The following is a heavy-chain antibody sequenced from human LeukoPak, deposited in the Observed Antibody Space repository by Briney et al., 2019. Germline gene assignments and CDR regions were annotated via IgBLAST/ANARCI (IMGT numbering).Heavy chain of an antibody. J-gene: IGHJ5*02. D-gene: IGHD4-17*01. CDR2: IYYSGST. CDR3: ARDSKTIPCGDYVSHWFDP. V-gene: IGHV4-31*03. Sequence: SQTLSLTCTVSGGSISSGGYYWSWIRQHPGKGLEWIGYIYYSGSTYYNPSLKSRVTISVDTSKNQFSLKLSSVTAADTAVYYCARDSKTIPCGDYVSHWFDPWGQGTLVTVSS. CDR1: GGSISSGGYY.